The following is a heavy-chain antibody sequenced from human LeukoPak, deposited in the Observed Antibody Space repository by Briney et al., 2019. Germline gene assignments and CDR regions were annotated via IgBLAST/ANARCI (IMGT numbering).Heavy chain of an antibody. J-gene: IGHJ4*02. CDR3: ARVGVEMATIAYFDY. CDR2: ICYSGST. Sequence: SETLSLTCIVSGDSVSSSRYYWGWIRQPPGRGLEWIGYICYSGSTNYNPSLKSRVTISVDTSKNQFSLKLSSVTAADTAVYYCARVGVEMATIAYFDYWGQGTLVTVSS. V-gene: IGHV4-61*01. CDR1: GDSVSSSRYY. D-gene: IGHD5-24*01.